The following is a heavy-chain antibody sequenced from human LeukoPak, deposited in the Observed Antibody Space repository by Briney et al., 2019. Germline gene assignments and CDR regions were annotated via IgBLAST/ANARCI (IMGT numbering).Heavy chain of an antibody. V-gene: IGHV1-8*01. J-gene: IGHJ6*02. CDR1: GYTFTSYD. Sequence: ASVKVSCKASGYTFTSYDINWVRQAPGQGHERMGWTNLNSGNTGDAQKFQGRVTMTRNTSISTAYMELSSLRSEDTAVYYCAREGLRYFDWLRNLNYYYYGMDVWGQGTTVTVSS. CDR3: AREGLRYFDWLRNLNYYYYGMDV. CDR2: TNLNSGNT. D-gene: IGHD3-9*01.